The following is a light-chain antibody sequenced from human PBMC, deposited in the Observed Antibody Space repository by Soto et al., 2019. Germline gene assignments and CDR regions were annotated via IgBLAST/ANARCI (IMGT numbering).Light chain of an antibody. V-gene: IGKV3-15*01. CDR2: GAS. CDR1: QSINND. CDR3: QQYDNWPPIT. Sequence: EVVMTQSPATLSFSPGERATLSCRASQSINNDLAWYQHKPGQAPRLLIYGASTRAIGVPARFSGSGSGTEFTLTIDSLQSDDFAVYYCQQYDNWPPITFGQGTRLEIK. J-gene: IGKJ5*01.